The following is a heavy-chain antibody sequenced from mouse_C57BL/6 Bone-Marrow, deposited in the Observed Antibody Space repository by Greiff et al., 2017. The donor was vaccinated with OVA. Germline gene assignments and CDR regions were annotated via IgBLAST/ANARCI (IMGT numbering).Heavy chain of an antibody. Sequence: EVQGVESGAELVRPGASVKLSCTASGFNIKDDYMHWVKQRPEQGLEWIGWIDPENGDTEYASKFQGKATITADTSSNTAYLQLSSLTSEDTAVYYCTTRISWFAYWGQGTLVTVSA. CDR1: GFNIKDDY. CDR2: IDPENGDT. D-gene: IGHD1-3*01. J-gene: IGHJ3*01. V-gene: IGHV14-4*01. CDR3: TTRISWFAY.